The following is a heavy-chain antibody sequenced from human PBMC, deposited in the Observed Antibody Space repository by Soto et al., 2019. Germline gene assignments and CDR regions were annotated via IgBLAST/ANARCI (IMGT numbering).Heavy chain of an antibody. J-gene: IGHJ5*02. D-gene: IGHD6-13*01. Sequence: PGESLKISCKGSGCSFTSNWISWVRKMPGKGLEWMGRIDPSDSYTNYSPSFQGHVTISADKSISTAYLQWSSLKASDTAMYYCARHLAAAGSNWFDPWGQGTLVTVSS. V-gene: IGHV5-10-1*01. CDR3: ARHLAAAGSNWFDP. CDR1: GCSFTSNW. CDR2: IDPSDSYT.